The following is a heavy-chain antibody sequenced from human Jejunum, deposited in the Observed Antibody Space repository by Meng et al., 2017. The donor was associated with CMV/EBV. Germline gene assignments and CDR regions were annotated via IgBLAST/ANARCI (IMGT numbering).Heavy chain of an antibody. CDR3: ASLNYYDSRGYHWYFDL. CDR2: IKQDASET. J-gene: IGHJ2*01. V-gene: IGHV3-7*01. CDR1: FSNYW. D-gene: IGHD3-22*01. Sequence: FSNYWMSWVRQAPGKGLAWVANIKQDASETYYLDSLKGRFTISRDNAENSLYLQMNSLRAEDTAVYYCASLNYYDSRGYHWYFDLWGRGTLVTVSS.